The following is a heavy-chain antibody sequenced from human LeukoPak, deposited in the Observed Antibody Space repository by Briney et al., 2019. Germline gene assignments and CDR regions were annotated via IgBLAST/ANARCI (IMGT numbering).Heavy chain of an antibody. D-gene: IGHD3-3*01. Sequence: ASVKVSCKVSGYTLTELAMHWVQQAPGQGLEWMGGFDPEDGETIYAQKFQGRVTMTEDTSTDTAYMELSSLRSEDTAVYYCATVQSSSDPWRFRYYYYYMDVWGKGTTVTVSS. J-gene: IGHJ6*03. CDR2: FDPEDGET. CDR1: GYTLTELA. V-gene: IGHV1-24*01. CDR3: ATVQSSSDPWRFRYYYYYMDV.